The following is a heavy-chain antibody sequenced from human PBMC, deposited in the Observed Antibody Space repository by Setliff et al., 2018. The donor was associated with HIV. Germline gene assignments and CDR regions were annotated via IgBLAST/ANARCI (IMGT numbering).Heavy chain of an antibody. CDR2: IDPSGGST. D-gene: IGHD5-18*01. J-gene: IGHJ4*02. V-gene: IGHV3-23*01. CDR3: ARIGLGWSYGGGLSD. CDR1: GFTFSNFG. Sequence: PGGSLRLSCVASGFTFSNFGMSWVRQAPGKGLEWVSGIDPSGGSTSYADSVKGRFTISRDNSKNTLYLLMDSLRPGDTAVYYCARIGLGWSYGGGLSDWGQGTMVTVSS.